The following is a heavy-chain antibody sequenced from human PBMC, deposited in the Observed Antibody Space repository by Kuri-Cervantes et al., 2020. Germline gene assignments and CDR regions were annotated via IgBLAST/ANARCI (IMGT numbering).Heavy chain of an antibody. CDR3: AREGSIVVVVAAPDAFDI. CDR2: ISYDGSNK. Sequence: GESLKISCAASGFTFSSYAMHWVRQAPGKGLEWVAVISYDGSNKYYADSVKGRFTISRDNPKNSLYLQMNSLRAEDTAVYYCAREGSIVVVVAAPDAFDIWGQGTMVTVSS. D-gene: IGHD2-15*01. J-gene: IGHJ3*02. V-gene: IGHV3-30-3*01. CDR1: GFTFSSYA.